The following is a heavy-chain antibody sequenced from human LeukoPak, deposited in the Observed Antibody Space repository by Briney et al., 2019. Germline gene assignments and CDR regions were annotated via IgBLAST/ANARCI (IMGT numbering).Heavy chain of an antibody. D-gene: IGHD1-26*01. CDR3: AKDGEEWELREFDY. J-gene: IGHJ4*02. Sequence: PGGSLRLSCVASGFTFSDYWTHWVRQAPGKGLVWVSRIASDGSSTSYADSVKGRFTISRDNAKNTLYVQMNSLRAEDTAVYYCAKDGEEWELREFDYWGQGTLVTVSS. CDR2: IASDGSST. CDR1: GFTFSDYW. V-gene: IGHV3-74*01.